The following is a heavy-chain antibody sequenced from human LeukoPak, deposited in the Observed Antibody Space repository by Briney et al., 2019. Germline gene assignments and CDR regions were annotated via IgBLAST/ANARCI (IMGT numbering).Heavy chain of an antibody. D-gene: IGHD6-19*01. Sequence: SETLSLTCTVSGGSISSSSYYWGWIRQPPGKGLEWIGSIYYSGSTYYNPSLKSRVTISVDTSKNQFSLKLSSVTAADTAVYYCARAQQWLADYWGQGTLVTVSS. J-gene: IGHJ4*02. CDR3: ARAQQWLADY. V-gene: IGHV4-39*07. CDR2: IYYSGST. CDR1: GGSISSSSYY.